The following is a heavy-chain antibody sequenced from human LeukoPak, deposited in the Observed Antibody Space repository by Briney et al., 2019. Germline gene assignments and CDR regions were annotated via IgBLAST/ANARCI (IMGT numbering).Heavy chain of an antibody. V-gene: IGHV3-20*04. CDR2: INWNGGST. CDR1: GFTFDDYG. CDR3: ATSRPDRFLDS. J-gene: IGHJ5*01. Sequence: GGSLRLSCAASGFTFDDYGMSWVRQAPGKGPEWVSGINWNGGSTGYADSVKGRFTISRDNAKNSLYLQMNSLRAEDTALYYCATSRPDRFLDSWGQGTVVTVSA. D-gene: IGHD1-14*01.